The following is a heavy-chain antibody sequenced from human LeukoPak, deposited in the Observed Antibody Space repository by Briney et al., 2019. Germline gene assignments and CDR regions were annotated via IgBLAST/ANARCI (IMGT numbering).Heavy chain of an antibody. CDR3: ARAQTYSHIADGDAFDI. Sequence: GASVKVSCKASGYTFTSYYMHWVRQAPGQGLEWMGIINPSGGSTSYAQKFQGRVTMTRDTSASTAYMELSSLRSEDTAVYYCARAQTYSHIADGDAFDIWGQGTMVTVSS. D-gene: IGHD6-13*01. V-gene: IGHV1-46*01. CDR1: GYTFTSYY. J-gene: IGHJ3*02. CDR2: INPSGGST.